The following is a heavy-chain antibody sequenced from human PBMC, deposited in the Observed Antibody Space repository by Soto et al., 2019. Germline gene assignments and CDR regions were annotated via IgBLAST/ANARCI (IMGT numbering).Heavy chain of an antibody. Sequence: EVQLVESGGGLVQPGGSLRLSCAASELNFSGRSVHWVRQAPGKGLVWVSGIDKVGTDSTYADSVKGRFTSSRDNAKKTLYLQINSLRVEDTAVYYCARGWYGPDVWGKGTTVTVSS. CDR2: IDKVGTDS. CDR1: ELNFSGRS. V-gene: IGHV3-74*01. J-gene: IGHJ6*04. CDR3: ARGWYGPDV.